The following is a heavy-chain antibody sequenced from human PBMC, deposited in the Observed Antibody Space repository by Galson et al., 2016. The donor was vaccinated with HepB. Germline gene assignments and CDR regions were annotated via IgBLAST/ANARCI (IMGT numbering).Heavy chain of an antibody. CDR2: IAGIGGGI. Sequence: SLRLSCAASGFTFTSYAMTWVRQAPGKGLEWLSSIAGIGGGIYYADPVKGRFAISRDNSKNTLYLEMNNLRAEDTAVYYCAKYSGWGTRNFDYWGQGTLVTVSS. CDR3: AKYSGWGTRNFDY. D-gene: IGHD3-10*01. V-gene: IGHV3-23*01. J-gene: IGHJ4*02. CDR1: GFTFTSYA.